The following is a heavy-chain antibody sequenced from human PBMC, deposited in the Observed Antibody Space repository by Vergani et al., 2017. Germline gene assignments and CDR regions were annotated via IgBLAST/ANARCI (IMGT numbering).Heavy chain of an antibody. CDR3: ARDQSMVFGSSTSCFEGWFDP. D-gene: IGHD2-2*01. J-gene: IGHJ5*02. CDR2: INPNSGGT. V-gene: IGHV1-2*02. Sequence: QVQLVQSGAEVKKPGASVKVSCKASGYTFTGYYMQWVRQAPGQGLEWMGWINPNSGGTKYAQKFLGRVTMTRETSISTAYMELSRLRSDDTAVYYCARDQSMVFGSSTSCFEGWFDPWGQGTLVTVSS. CDR1: GYTFTGYY.